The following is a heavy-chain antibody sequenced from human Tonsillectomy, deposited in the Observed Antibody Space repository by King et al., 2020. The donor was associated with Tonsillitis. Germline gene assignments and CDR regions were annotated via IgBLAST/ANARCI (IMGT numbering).Heavy chain of an antibody. V-gene: IGHV4-59*01. Sequence: VQLQESGPGLVKPSETLSLTCTVSGGSISGNYWSWIRQPPGKGLEWLGYIYYSGSTNYNPSLKSRVTISVDTSKNQFSLKLSSVTAADTAVYYCARVESSGWSSFDYWGQGTLVTVSS. J-gene: IGHJ4*02. CDR1: GGSISGNY. CDR2: IYYSGST. D-gene: IGHD6-19*01. CDR3: ARVESSGWSSFDY.